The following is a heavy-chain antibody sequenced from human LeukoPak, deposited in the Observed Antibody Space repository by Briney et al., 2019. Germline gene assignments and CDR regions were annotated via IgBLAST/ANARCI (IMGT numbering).Heavy chain of an antibody. CDR2: IYTSGGT. Sequence: PSQTLSLTCTVSGGSISSGSYYRSWIRQPAGKGLEWIGRIYTSGGTNYNPSLKSRVTISVDTSKNQFSLMLSSVTAADTAVYYCATGKGGYVYYFDYWGQGTLVTVSS. D-gene: IGHD5-12*01. V-gene: IGHV4-61*02. J-gene: IGHJ4*02. CDR1: GGSISSGSYY. CDR3: ATGKGGYVYYFDY.